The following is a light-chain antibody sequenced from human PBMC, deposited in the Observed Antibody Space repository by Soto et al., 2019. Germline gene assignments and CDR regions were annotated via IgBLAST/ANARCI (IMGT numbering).Light chain of an antibody. CDR3: SSYTSSSTLK. CDR1: SSDVGGYNY. CDR2: DVS. V-gene: IGLV2-14*01. J-gene: IGLJ2*01. Sequence: QSALTEPASVSGSPGQSITIACTGTSSDVGGYNYVSWYQQHPGKAPKLIIYDVSNRPSGVSNRFSGSKSGNTASLAISGLQAEDEADYYCSSYTSSSTLKVGGGTKVTVL.